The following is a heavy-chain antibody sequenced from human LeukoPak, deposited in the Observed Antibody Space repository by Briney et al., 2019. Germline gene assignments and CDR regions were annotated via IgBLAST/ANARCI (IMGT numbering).Heavy chain of an antibody. Sequence: QAGGSLRLSCAASGFTFSNYWLHWVRQAPGKGLVWVSRVNFDGTTTNYADSVKGRLTISRDNTKTTLYLQMNSLRAEDTAVYYCAKVGSRDSAHFDYWGQGTLVTVSS. CDR2: VNFDGTTT. J-gene: IGHJ4*02. V-gene: IGHV3-74*01. CDR1: GFTFSNYW. D-gene: IGHD1-26*01. CDR3: AKVGSRDSAHFDY.